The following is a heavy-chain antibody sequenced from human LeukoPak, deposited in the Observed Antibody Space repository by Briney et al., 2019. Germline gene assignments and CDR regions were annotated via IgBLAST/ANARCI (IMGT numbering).Heavy chain of an antibody. CDR1: GFTFSDYA. CDR3: TKRQATILKHFDN. Sequence: GGSLRLSCVASGFTFSDYAMSWVRQAPGKGLEWVSVISARRQSTFYADFVKGRFTISRDNSKNTLYLQMNSLRVDDTAVYFCTKRQATILKHFDNWGQGISVTVSS. CDR2: ISARRQST. J-gene: IGHJ4*02. V-gene: IGHV3-23*01. D-gene: IGHD5-24*01.